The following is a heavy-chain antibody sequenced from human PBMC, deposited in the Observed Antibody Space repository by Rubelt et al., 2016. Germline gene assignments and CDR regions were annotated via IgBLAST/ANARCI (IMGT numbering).Heavy chain of an antibody. CDR3: ARDARDIVVVPAAMTDYYYYYMDV. D-gene: IGHD2-2*01. V-gene: IGHV3-21*01. J-gene: IGHJ6*03. CDR2: ISSSSSYI. Sequence: GKGLEWVSSISSSSSYIYYADSVKGRFTISRDNSKNTLYLQMNSLRAEDTAVYYCARDARDIVVVPAAMTDYYYYYMDVWGKGTTVTVSS.